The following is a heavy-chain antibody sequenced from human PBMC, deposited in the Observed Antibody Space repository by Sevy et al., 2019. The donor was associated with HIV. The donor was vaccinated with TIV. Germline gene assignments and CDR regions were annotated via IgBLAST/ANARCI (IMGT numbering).Heavy chain of an antibody. CDR1: GFTFSSYG. CDR3: AKDTNYYDSSGYYFDPGLGAFDI. D-gene: IGHD3-22*01. J-gene: IGHJ3*02. V-gene: IGHV3-30*18. Sequence: GGSLRLSCAASGFTFSSYGMHWVRQAPGKGLEWVAVISYDGSNKYYADSVKGRFTISRDNSKNTLYLQMNSLRAEDTAVYYCAKDTNYYDSSGYYFDPGLGAFDIWGHGTMVTVSS. CDR2: ISYDGSNK.